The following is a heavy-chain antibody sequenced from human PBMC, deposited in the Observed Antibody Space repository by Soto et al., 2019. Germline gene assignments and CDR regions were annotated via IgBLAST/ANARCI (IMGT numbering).Heavy chain of an antibody. V-gene: IGHV4-61*01. D-gene: IGHD5-12*01. J-gene: IGHJ2*01. CDR1: GGSVSSGNYY. CDR2: IYYSGST. CDR3: AREDVRTSTSFFWYFDL. Sequence: QVQLQESGPGLVKPSETLSLTCTVSGGSVSSGNYYWGWSRQPPGKGLEWIGYIYYSGSTNYNPSLKSRVTISVDKSKNQLSLQLNSVNAADTAVYYCAREDVRTSTSFFWYFDLWGRGTLVTVSS.